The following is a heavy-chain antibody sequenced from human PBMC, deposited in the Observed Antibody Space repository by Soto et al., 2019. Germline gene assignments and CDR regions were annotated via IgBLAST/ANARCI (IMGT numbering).Heavy chain of an antibody. CDR2: INPNSGGT. V-gene: IGHV1-2*02. CDR3: ARDVGERPDYGMDV. Sequence: VKVSCKASGYTFTGYYMHWVRQAPGQGLEWMGWINPNSGGTNYAQKFQGRVTMTRDTSISTAYMELSRLRSDDTAVYYCARDVGERPDYGMDVWGQGTTVTVSS. J-gene: IGHJ6*02. CDR1: GYTFTGYY. D-gene: IGHD1-1*01.